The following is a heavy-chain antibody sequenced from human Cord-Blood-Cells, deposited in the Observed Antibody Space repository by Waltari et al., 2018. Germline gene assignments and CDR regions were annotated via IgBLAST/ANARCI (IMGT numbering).Heavy chain of an antibody. CDR3: ARDVGLGIRRHTDY. J-gene: IGHJ4*02. Sequence: EVQLVESGGGLVQPGGSLRLSCAASGFTFSSYWMSWVRQAPGKGLEWVANIKQDGSEKYYVDSVKGRFTISRDNAKNSLYLQMNSLRAEDTAVYYCARDVGLGIRRHTDYWGQGTLVTVSS. CDR2: IKQDGSEK. D-gene: IGHD7-27*01. CDR1: GFTFSSYW. V-gene: IGHV3-7*01.